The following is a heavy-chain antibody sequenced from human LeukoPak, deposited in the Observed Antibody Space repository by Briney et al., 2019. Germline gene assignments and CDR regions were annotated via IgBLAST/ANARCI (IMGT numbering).Heavy chain of an antibody. Sequence: PGGSLRLSCAASGFTFSSYGMHWVRQAPGKGLEWVAFIRYDGSNKYYADSVKGRFTISRDNSKNTLYLQMNSLRAEDTAVYYCARVPSTYYYDSSGYYWGQGTLVTVSS. D-gene: IGHD3-22*01. CDR1: GFTFSSYG. V-gene: IGHV3-30*02. CDR2: IRYDGSNK. J-gene: IGHJ4*02. CDR3: ARVPSTYYYDSSGYY.